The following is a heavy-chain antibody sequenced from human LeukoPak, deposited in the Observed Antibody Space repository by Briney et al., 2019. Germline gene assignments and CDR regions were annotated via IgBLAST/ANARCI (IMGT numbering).Heavy chain of an antibody. CDR2: IYSTGST. Sequence: SETLSLTCTVSGGSISNYYWSWIRQPPGKGLEWIGYIYSTGSTNYNPSLKSRVTISVDTSKNQFSLNLSSATAADTAVYYCARYYIPDYSFDYWGQGTLVTVSS. J-gene: IGHJ4*02. CDR3: ARYYIPDYSFDY. CDR1: GGSISNYY. D-gene: IGHD3-10*01. V-gene: IGHV4-59*08.